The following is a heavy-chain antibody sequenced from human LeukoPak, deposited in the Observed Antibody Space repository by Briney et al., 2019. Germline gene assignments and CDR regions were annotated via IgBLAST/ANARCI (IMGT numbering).Heavy chain of an antibody. CDR2: IYYSGST. D-gene: IGHD2-21*02. Sequence: SETLSLTCTVSGGSISSYYWSWIRQPPGKGLEWIGYIYYSGSTNYNPSLKSRVTISVDTSKNQFSLKLSSVAAADTAVYYCARYTVVTAMFDYWGQGTLVTVSS. V-gene: IGHV4-59*01. CDR1: GGSISSYY. J-gene: IGHJ4*02. CDR3: ARYTVVTAMFDY.